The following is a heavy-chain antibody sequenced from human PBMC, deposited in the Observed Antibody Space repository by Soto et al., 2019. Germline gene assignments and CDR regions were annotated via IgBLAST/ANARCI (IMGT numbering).Heavy chain of an antibody. V-gene: IGHV3-23*01. D-gene: IGHD3-3*01. J-gene: IGHJ6*02. CDR2: ISGSGGST. CDR1: VFTFSSYA. Sequence: PGGALRLACAASVFTFSSYAMSWVRQAPGKGLEWVSAISGSGGSTYYADSVKGRFTISRDNSKNTLYLQMNSLRAEDTAVYYCAIPGSGYYAYYYGMDVWGHGTTVTVSS. CDR3: AIPGSGYYAYYYGMDV.